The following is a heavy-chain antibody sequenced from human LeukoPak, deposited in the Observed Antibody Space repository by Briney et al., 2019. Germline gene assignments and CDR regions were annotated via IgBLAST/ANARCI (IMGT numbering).Heavy chain of an antibody. V-gene: IGHV4-31*03. D-gene: IGHD3-10*01. Sequence: SQTLSLTCTVSGGSISSGGYYWSWIRQHPGKGLEWIGYIYYSGSTYYNPSLKSRVTISVDTSKNQFSLKLSPVTAADTAVYYCARADTMVRGVISPFDYWGQGTLVTVSS. CDR1: GGSISSGGYY. J-gene: IGHJ4*02. CDR2: IYYSGST. CDR3: ARADTMVRGVISPFDY.